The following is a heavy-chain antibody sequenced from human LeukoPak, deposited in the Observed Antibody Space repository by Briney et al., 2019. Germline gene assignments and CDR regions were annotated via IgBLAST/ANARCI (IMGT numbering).Heavy chain of an antibody. CDR3: ARDRSVTMVRGRPYYYYGMDV. CDR1: GYTFTGYY. J-gene: IGHJ6*02. V-gene: IGHV1-2*02. D-gene: IGHD3-10*01. Sequence: GASVKVSCKASGYTFTGYYMHWVRQAPGQGLEWMGWINPNSGGTNYAQKFQGRVTMTRDTSTSTVYMELSSLRSEDTAVYYCARDRSVTMVRGRPYYYYGMDVWGQGTTVTVSS. CDR2: INPNSGGT.